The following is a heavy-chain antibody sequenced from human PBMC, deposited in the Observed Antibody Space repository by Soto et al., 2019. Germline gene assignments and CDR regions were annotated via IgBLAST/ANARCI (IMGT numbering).Heavy chain of an antibody. CDR1: GFTFSSYG. CDR3: AKDPYRWAYYYYYMDV. D-gene: IGHD3-16*02. CDR2: ISYDGSNK. V-gene: IGHV3-30*18. J-gene: IGHJ6*03. Sequence: GGSLRLSCAASGFTFSSYGMHWVRQAPGKGLEWVAVISYDGSNKYYADSVKGRFTISRDNSKNTLYLQMNSLRAEDTAVYYCAKDPYRWAYYYYYMDVWGKGTTVTVSS.